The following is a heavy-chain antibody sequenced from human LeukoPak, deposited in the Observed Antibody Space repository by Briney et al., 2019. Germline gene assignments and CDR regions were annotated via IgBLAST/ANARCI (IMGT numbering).Heavy chain of an antibody. Sequence: PGGPLRLSCAASGFTFSSYAMSWVRQTPGEGLEWVSAIRGSGGSTYYADSVKGRFTISRDNSKNTLYLQMNSLRAEDTAVYYCAKKVGASYYLDYWGQGTLVTVSS. D-gene: IGHD1-26*01. J-gene: IGHJ4*02. CDR1: GFTFSSYA. CDR3: AKKVGASYYLDY. CDR2: IRGSGGST. V-gene: IGHV3-23*01.